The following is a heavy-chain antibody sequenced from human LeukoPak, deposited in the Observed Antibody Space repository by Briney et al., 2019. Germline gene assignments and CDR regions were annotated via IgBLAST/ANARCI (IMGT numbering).Heavy chain of an antibody. D-gene: IGHD3-22*01. V-gene: IGHV4-31*03. Sequence: ASQTLSLTCTVSGGSISSGGYYWSWIRQHPGKGLEWIGYIYYSGSTYYNPSLKSRVTISVDTSKNQFSLKLSSVTAADTAVYYCAIEGYYYDSSGYYFTDYWGQGTLVTDPS. J-gene: IGHJ4*02. CDR3: AIEGYYYDSSGYYFTDY. CDR1: GGSISSGGYY. CDR2: IYYSGST.